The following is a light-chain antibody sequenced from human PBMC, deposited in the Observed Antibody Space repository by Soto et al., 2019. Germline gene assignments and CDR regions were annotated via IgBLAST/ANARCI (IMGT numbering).Light chain of an antibody. V-gene: IGLV2-14*01. CDR3: SSYTSSSPGV. J-gene: IGLJ1*01. CDR1: SSDVGGFNY. CDR2: EVR. Sequence: QSALTQPASVSGSPGQSITISCTGTSSDVGGFNYVSWYQQHPGKTPKLLIYEVRLRPTGVSDRVSGSKSGNTASLTISGLQAEDEADYYCSSYTSSSPGVFGTATKVTAL.